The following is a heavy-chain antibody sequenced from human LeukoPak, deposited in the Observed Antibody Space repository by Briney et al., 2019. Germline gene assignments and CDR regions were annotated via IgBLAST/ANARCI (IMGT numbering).Heavy chain of an antibody. D-gene: IGHD6-19*01. Sequence: PGRSLRLSCAASGFTFSSYSMNWVRQAPGKGLEWVSSISSSSSYIYYADSVKGRFTISRDNAKNSLYLQMNSLRAEDTAVYYCASFSRIAVAGYFDYWGQGTLVTASS. J-gene: IGHJ4*02. CDR3: ASFSRIAVAGYFDY. CDR2: ISSSSSYI. CDR1: GFTFSSYS. V-gene: IGHV3-21*01.